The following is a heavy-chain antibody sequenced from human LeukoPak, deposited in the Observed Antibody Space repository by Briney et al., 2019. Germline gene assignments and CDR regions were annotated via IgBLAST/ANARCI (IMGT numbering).Heavy chain of an antibody. CDR2: IYTSGST. J-gene: IGHJ3*02. V-gene: IGHV4-61*02. CDR1: GGSISSGSYY. D-gene: IGHD2-15*01. CDR3: SLLRNAFDI. Sequence: PSETLSLTCTVSGGSISSGSYYWSWIRQPAGKGLEWIGRIYTSGSTNYNPSLKSRVTISVDTSKNQFSLKLSSVTAADTAVYYCSLLRNAFDIWGQGTMVTVSS.